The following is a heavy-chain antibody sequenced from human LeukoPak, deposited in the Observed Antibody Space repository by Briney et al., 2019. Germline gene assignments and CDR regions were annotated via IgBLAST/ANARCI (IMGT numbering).Heavy chain of an antibody. Sequence: GGSLRLSCAASGFTFSSYGMHWVRQAPGKGLEWVAVISYDGSNKYYADSVKGRFTISRDNSKNTLYLQMNSLRAEDTAVYYCAVGGHDYWGQGALVTVSS. CDR2: ISYDGSNK. V-gene: IGHV3-30*03. CDR1: GFTFSSYG. CDR3: AVGGHDY. J-gene: IGHJ4*02. D-gene: IGHD3-16*01.